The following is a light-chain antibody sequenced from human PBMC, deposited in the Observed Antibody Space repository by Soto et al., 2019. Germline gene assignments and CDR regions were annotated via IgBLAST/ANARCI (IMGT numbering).Light chain of an antibody. J-gene: IGLJ3*02. V-gene: IGLV2-11*01. CDR1: SSDVGGYNY. CDR2: DVA. Sequence: QSALTQPRSVSESPGQSVTISCTGTSSDVGGYNYVSWYQQHPDKAPKLMIYDVAKRPSGVPDRFSGSKSGNTASLTISGLQAEDEADYYCCSYAGTYTFVFGGGTKLTVL. CDR3: CSYAGTYTFV.